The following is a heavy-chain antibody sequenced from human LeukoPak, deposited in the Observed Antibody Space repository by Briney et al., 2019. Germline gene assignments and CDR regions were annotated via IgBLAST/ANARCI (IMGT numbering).Heavy chain of an antibody. V-gene: IGHV1-2*02. Sequence: GASVKVSCKASGYTFTGYYMHWVRQAPGQGLEWMGWINPNSGGTNYAQKFQGRVTMTRDTSISTAYMELSRLRSDDTAVYYCARELRLGELSFVDYWGQGTLVTVSS. J-gene: IGHJ4*02. CDR3: ARELRLGELSFVDY. D-gene: IGHD3-16*02. CDR2: INPNSGGT. CDR1: GYTFTGYY.